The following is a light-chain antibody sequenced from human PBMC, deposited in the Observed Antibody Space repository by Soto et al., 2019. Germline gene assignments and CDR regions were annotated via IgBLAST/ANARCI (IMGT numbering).Light chain of an antibody. CDR2: YAS. Sequence: EILMTQSPATLSVSPGERATLSCRASQSVSNNLAWYQQKPGQAPRLLIYYASTRATGIPAMFSGSGSGTEFTLTLSSLQSEDFALYYFQQYNNWPPITFGQGTRLEVK. J-gene: IGKJ5*01. CDR1: QSVSNN. CDR3: QQYNNWPPIT. V-gene: IGKV3-15*01.